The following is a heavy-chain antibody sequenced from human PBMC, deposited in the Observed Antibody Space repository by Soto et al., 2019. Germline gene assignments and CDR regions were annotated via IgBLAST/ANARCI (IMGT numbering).Heavy chain of an antibody. D-gene: IGHD3-10*02. V-gene: IGHV3-23*01. CDR3: AKFKTGRIVRGVRKFFTYGMDX. CDR1: GFTFSSYA. CDR2: ISGSGGST. J-gene: IGHJ6*02. Sequence: GGSLRLSCAASGFTFSSYAMSWVRQAPGKGLEWVSSISGSGGSTYYADSVKGRFTISRDNSKNTLYLQMNSLRAEDTAVYYCAKFKTGRIVRGVRKFFTYGMDXWGQVTTFPVS.